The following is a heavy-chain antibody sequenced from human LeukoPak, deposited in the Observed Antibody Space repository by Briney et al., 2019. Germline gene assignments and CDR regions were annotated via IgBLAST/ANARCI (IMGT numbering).Heavy chain of an antibody. Sequence: GASVKVSCKASGYTFTGYYMHWVRQAPGQGLEWMGWINPNSGGTNYAQKFQGRVTMTRDTSISTAYMELSRLRSDDTAVYYCARAGSPNSSGWYGMGEMYYYYYMDVWGKGTTVTISS. V-gene: IGHV1-2*02. D-gene: IGHD6-19*01. J-gene: IGHJ6*03. CDR3: ARAGSPNSSGWYGMGEMYYYYYMDV. CDR1: GYTFTGYY. CDR2: INPNSGGT.